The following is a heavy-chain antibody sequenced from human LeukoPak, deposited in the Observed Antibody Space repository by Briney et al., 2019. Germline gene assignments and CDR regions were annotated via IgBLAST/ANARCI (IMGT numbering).Heavy chain of an antibody. CDR1: GYTFTSYA. CDR3: ARDAGIAVVTDMDV. J-gene: IGHJ6*03. D-gene: IGHD6-19*01. CDR2: INTNTGNP. V-gene: IGHV7-4-1*01. Sequence: GASVKVSCKASGYTFTSYAMNWVRQAPGQGLEWMGWINTNTGNPTYAQGFTGRFVFSLDTSVSTAYLQIGSLKAEDTAVYYCARDAGIAVVTDMDVWGKGTTVTVSS.